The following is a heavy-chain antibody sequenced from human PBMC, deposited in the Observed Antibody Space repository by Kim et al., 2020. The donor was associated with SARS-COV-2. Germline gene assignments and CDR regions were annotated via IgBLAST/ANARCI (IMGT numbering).Heavy chain of an antibody. CDR3: ARRALGYCSGGSCYSAFDI. Sequence: SETLSLTCTVSGGSISNYYWSWIRQPPGKGLEWIGYIYYSGSTNQNPSLKSRVTISVDTSKNQFSLKLSSVTAADTAVYYWARRALGYCSGGSCYSAFDIWGQGTMVTVSS. V-gene: IGHV4-59*08. J-gene: IGHJ3*02. CDR1: GGSISNYY. D-gene: IGHD2-15*01. CDR2: IYYSGST.